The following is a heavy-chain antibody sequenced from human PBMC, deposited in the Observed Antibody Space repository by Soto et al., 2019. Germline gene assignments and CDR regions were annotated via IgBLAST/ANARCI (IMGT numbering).Heavy chain of an antibody. CDR3: ATVPAPYYFDY. D-gene: IGHD2-2*01. CDR2: IYYSGST. V-gene: IGHV4-39*01. Sequence: QLQLQESGPGLVKPSETLSLTCTVSGCSISSSSYYWGWIRQPPGKGLEWIGRIYYSGSTYYNPSLKSRVTISVDTSKNQFSLKLSSVTAADTAVYYCATVPAPYYFDYWGQGTLVTVSS. J-gene: IGHJ4*02. CDR1: GCSISSSSYY.